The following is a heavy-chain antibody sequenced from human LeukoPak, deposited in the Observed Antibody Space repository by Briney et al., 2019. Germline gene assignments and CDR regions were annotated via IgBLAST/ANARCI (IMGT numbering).Heavy chain of an antibody. CDR2: IRSKAYGGTT. D-gene: IGHD3-9*01. CDR3: TRGGDFDWLKRNYFDY. Sequence: GGSLRLSCTASGFTFGDYAMSWFRQAPGKGLEWVGFIRSKAYGGTTEYAASVKGRFTISRDDSKSIAYLQMNSLKTEDTAVYYCTRGGDFDWLKRNYFDYWGQGTLVTVSS. CDR1: GFTFGDYA. V-gene: IGHV3-49*03. J-gene: IGHJ4*02.